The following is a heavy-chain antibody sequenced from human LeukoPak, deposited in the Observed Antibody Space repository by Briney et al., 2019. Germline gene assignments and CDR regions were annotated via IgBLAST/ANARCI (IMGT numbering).Heavy chain of an antibody. V-gene: IGHV1-8*01. CDR2: MNPNSSNT. J-gene: IGHJ4*02. D-gene: IGHD1-14*01. CDR3: VRVPPRTTNYAY. CDR1: GYTFTSYG. Sequence: GASVKVSCKASGYTFTSYGINWVRQATGQGLEWMGWMNPNSSNTGYAQKFQGRVTMTRNTSIGTAYMELSSLGSEDTAIYYCVRVPPRTTNYAYWGQGTLVTVSS.